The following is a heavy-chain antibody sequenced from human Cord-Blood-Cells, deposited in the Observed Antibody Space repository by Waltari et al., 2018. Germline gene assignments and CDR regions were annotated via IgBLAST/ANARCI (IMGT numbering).Heavy chain of an antibody. D-gene: IGHD2-15*01. CDR3: TRHLAGDAFDI. Sequence: EVQLVESGGGLVQPGGSLKLSCAASGFTFSGSAMHWVRQASGKGVEWVGRIRSKANSYATAYVASVKGRFTMSRDDSKNTAYLQMNSLKTEDTAVYYCTRHLAGDAFDIWGQGTMVTVSS. J-gene: IGHJ3*02. CDR1: GFTFSGSA. CDR2: IRSKANSYAT. V-gene: IGHV3-73*02.